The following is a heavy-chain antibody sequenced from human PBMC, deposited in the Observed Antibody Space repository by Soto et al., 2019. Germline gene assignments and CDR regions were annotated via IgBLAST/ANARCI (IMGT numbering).Heavy chain of an antibody. CDR2: INPNGGST. V-gene: IGHV1-46*01. J-gene: IGHJ4*02. D-gene: IGHD2-21*01. CDR3: ARSLLQGDF. Sequence: QVQLVQSGAEVKKPGASVKISRKASGYTFIHYYIHWVRQAPGQGLEWMAIINPNGGSTNYAQKFQGRVTVTSDTSTTTVSMELNSLESDDTAVYFCARSLLQGDFWGQGTLVTVSS. CDR1: GYTFIHYY.